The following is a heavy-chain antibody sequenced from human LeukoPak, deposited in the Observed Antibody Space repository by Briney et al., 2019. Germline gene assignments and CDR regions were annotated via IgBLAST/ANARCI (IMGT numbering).Heavy chain of an antibody. V-gene: IGHV3-23*01. CDR2: ISDSGGST. CDR3: ARACSGGSCYLAAFDI. Sequence: PGGSLRLSCAASGFTFSSYAMSWVRQAPGKGLEWVSAISDSGGSTYNADSVKGRFTISRDNSKNTLYLQVNSLRAGDTAVYYCARACSGGSCYLAAFDIWGQGTMVTVSS. D-gene: IGHD2-15*01. CDR1: GFTFSSYA. J-gene: IGHJ3*02.